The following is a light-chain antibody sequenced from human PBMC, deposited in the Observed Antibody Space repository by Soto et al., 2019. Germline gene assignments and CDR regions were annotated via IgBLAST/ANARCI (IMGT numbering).Light chain of an antibody. V-gene: IGKV1-39*01. Sequence: IQMTQSPSSLSASVGDRVTITCRASQSISSYLNWYQQKPGKAPKVLIYAASSLQSGVPSRFSGSGSGTDFTLNINTLQPEDFATYYCQQRDNTPVAFGQGTKVEIK. J-gene: IGKJ1*01. CDR2: AAS. CDR1: QSISSY. CDR3: QQRDNTPVA.